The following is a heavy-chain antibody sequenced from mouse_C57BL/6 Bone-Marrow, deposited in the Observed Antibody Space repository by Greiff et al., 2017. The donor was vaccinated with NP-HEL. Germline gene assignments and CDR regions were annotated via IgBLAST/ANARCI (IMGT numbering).Heavy chain of an antibody. J-gene: IGHJ1*03. CDR2: IYPRSGNT. V-gene: IGHV1-81*01. Sequence: QVQLKESGAELARPGASVKLSCKASGYTFTSYGISWVKQRTGQGLEWIGEIYPRSGNTYYNEKFKGKATLTADKSSSTAYMELRSLTSEDSAVYFCARNPNWYFDVWGTGTTVTVSS. CDR3: ARNPNWYFDV. CDR1: GYTFTSYG.